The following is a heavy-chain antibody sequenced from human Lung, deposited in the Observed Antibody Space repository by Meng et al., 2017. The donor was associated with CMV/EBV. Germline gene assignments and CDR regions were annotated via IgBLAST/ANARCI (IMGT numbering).Heavy chain of an antibody. CDR3: ARSGRPYCSSTSCSSGWFDP. J-gene: IGHJ5*02. V-gene: IGHV4-31*02. CDR1: GGYY. CDR2: IYYSGST. Sequence: GGYYWSWIRQHPGKGLEWIGSIYYSGSTYYNPSLKSRVTISVDTSKNQFSLKLSSVTAADTAVYYCARSGRPYCSSTSCSSGWFDPWGQGTLVTVSS. D-gene: IGHD2-2*01.